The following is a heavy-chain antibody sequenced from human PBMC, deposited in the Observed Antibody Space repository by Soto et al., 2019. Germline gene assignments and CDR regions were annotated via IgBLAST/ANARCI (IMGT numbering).Heavy chain of an antibody. CDR2: IYYSGST. CDR3: ARDGVRDSSGWP. D-gene: IGHD6-19*01. J-gene: IGHJ4*02. Sequence: QVQLQESGPGLVKPSETLSLTCTVSGGSISSYYWSWIRQPPGKGLEWIGYIYYSGSTNYNPSLKSRVTRSVGTSNNQFSLKLSSVTAADTAVYYCARDGVRDSSGWPWGQGTLVTVSS. V-gene: IGHV4-59*01. CDR1: GGSISSYY.